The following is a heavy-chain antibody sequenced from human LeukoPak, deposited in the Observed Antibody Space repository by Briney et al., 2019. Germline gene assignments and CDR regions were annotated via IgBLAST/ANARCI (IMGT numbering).Heavy chain of an antibody. Sequence: ASVKVSCKASGYTFTGYYMHWVRQAPGQGLEWMGWINPDSGGTNYAQKFQGRVTMTRDTSSSTAYMELSRLRSDDTAVYYCARALEMTTPRFDYWGQGTLVTVSS. CDR2: INPDSGGT. D-gene: IGHD5-24*01. CDR3: ARALEMTTPRFDY. J-gene: IGHJ4*02. V-gene: IGHV1-2*02. CDR1: GYTFTGYY.